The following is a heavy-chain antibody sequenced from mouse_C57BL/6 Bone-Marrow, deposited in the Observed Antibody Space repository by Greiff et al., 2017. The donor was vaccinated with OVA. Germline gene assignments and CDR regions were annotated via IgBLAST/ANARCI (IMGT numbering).Heavy chain of an antibody. CDR3: TRGYSNYYAMDY. CDR2: IDPETGGT. D-gene: IGHD2-5*01. V-gene: IGHV1-15*01. CDR1: GYTFTDYE. Sequence: QVQLQQSGAELVRPGASVTLSCKASGYTFTDYEMHWVKQTPVHGLEWIGAIDPETGGTAYNQKFKGKAILTADKSYSTAYMELRSLTSEDSAVYYSTRGYSNYYAMDYWGQGTSVTVSS. J-gene: IGHJ4*01.